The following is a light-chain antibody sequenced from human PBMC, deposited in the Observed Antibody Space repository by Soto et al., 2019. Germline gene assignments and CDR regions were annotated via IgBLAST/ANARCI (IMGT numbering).Light chain of an antibody. V-gene: IGKV2-30*01. Sequence: DVVMTQSPLSLPVTLGQPASISCKSSQSLVYSDGNTFLHWSHQRPGQSPRRLIYRVSNRDSGVPDRFGGSGSGTDFTLKISRVEAEDVGVSYCMQSTRWPLSFGGGTKVEIK. J-gene: IGKJ4*01. CDR1: QSLVYSDGNTF. CDR2: RVS. CDR3: MQSTRWPLS.